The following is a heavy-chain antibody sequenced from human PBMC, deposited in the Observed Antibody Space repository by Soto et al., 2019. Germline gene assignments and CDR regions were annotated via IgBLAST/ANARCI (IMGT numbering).Heavy chain of an antibody. CDR3: ARGGEYFDWLPAVY. J-gene: IGHJ4*02. V-gene: IGHV3-48*02. D-gene: IGHD3-9*01. Sequence: GGSLRLSCAASGFTFSSYSMNWVRQAPGKGLEWVSYISSSSSTIYYADSVKGRFTISRDDAKNSLYLQMNSLRDEDTAVYYCARGGEYFDWLPAVYWGQGTLVTVSS. CDR1: GFTFSSYS. CDR2: ISSSSSTI.